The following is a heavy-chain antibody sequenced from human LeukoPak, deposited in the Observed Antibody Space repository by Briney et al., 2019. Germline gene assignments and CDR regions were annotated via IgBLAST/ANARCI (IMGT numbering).Heavy chain of an antibody. J-gene: IGHJ5*02. CDR2: ISYDGSNK. Sequence: GGSLRLSCAASGFTFSSYAMHWVRQAPGKGLEWVAVISYDGSNKYYADSVKGRFTISRGNSKNTLYLQMNSLRAEDTAVYYCARDRLLLWFGDPRGWFDPWGQGTLVTVSS. D-gene: IGHD3-10*01. CDR1: GFTFSSYA. CDR3: ARDRLLLWFGDPRGWFDP. V-gene: IGHV3-30-3*01.